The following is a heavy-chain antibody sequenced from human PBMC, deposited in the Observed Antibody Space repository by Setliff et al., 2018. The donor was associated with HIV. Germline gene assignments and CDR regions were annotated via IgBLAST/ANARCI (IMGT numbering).Heavy chain of an antibody. V-gene: IGHV4-4*02. CDR2: VFHTGTT. CDR3: ARLMIPENYLDY. D-gene: IGHD3-16*01. Sequence: SETLSLTCTISGDSISRSHWWSWVRQTPGKGLEWIGEVFHTGTTAFNPSLKSRVSMSVDKSRLQFSLRLESVTAADTAVYYCARLMIPENYLDYWGQGALVTVSS. CDR1: GDSISRSHW. J-gene: IGHJ4*02.